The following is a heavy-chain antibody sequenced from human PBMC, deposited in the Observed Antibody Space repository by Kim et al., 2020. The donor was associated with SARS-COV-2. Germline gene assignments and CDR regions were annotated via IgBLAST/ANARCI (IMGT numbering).Heavy chain of an antibody. D-gene: IGHD3-10*01. Sequence: GGSLRLSCAASGFTFSNAWMSWVRQAPGKGLEWVGRIKSKTDGGTTDYAAPVKGRFTISRDDSKNTLYLQMNSLKTEDTAVYYCTTEGLLWFGELFINWGQGTLVTVSS. J-gene: IGHJ4*02. CDR1: GFTFSNAW. V-gene: IGHV3-15*01. CDR2: IKSKTDGGTT. CDR3: TTEGLLWFGELFIN.